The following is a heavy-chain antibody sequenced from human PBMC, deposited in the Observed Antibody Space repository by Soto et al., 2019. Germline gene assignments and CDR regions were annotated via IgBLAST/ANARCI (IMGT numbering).Heavy chain of an antibody. CDR2: IDPNSGGT. CDR3: AREVIEYSSSSGYLDYYYGMDF. J-gene: IGHJ6*02. CDR1: GYTFTGYY. V-gene: IGHV1-2*04. D-gene: IGHD6-6*01. Sequence: GASVKVSCKASGYTFTGYYMHWVRQAPGQGLEWMGWIDPNSGGTNYAQKFQGWVTMTRDTSISTAYMELSRLRSDDTAVYYCAREVIEYSSSSGYLDYYYGMDFWGQGTTVTVS.